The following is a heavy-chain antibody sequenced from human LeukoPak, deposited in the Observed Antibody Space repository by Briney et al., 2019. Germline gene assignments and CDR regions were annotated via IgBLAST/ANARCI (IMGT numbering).Heavy chain of an antibody. J-gene: IGHJ4*02. CDR2: INHSGST. Sequence: SETLSLTCAVYGGSFSGYYWSWIRQPPGKGLEWIGEINHSGSTNYNPSLKSRVTISVDTSKNQFSLKLSSVTAADTAVYYCARVGGGWYRYWGQGTLVTVSS. CDR1: GGSFSGYY. CDR3: ARVGGGWYRY. D-gene: IGHD6-19*01. V-gene: IGHV4-34*01.